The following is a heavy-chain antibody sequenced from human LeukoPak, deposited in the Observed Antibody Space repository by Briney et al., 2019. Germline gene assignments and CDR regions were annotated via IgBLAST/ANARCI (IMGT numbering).Heavy chain of an antibody. CDR2: ISYDGSNK. J-gene: IGHJ4*02. V-gene: IGHV3-30-3*01. Sequence: GGSLRLSCAASGFTFSSYAMHWVRQAPGKGLEWVAVISYDGSNKYNADSVKGRFTISRDNSKNTLYLQMNSLRAEDTAVYYCARTSTGIAAAGTNGGFDYWGQGTLVTVSS. CDR3: ARTSTGIAAAGTNGGFDY. D-gene: IGHD6-13*01. CDR1: GFTFSSYA.